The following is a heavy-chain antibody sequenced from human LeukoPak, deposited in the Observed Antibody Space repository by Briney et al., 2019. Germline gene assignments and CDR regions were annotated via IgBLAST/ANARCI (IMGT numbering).Heavy chain of an antibody. Sequence: PGGSLRLSCAASGFTFSKYGVHWVRQAPGPGLEWLAAISYDGKNKRYIESVKGRFTLSRDNSKNTLYLQMTSLRGDDTALYYCAKRGDFTGTDCYYFDFGCWGTSVTVS. J-gene: IGHJ4*02. D-gene: IGHD2-21*02. CDR1: GFTFSKYG. V-gene: IGHV3-30*18. CDR3: AKRGDFTGTDCYYFDF. CDR2: ISYDGKNK.